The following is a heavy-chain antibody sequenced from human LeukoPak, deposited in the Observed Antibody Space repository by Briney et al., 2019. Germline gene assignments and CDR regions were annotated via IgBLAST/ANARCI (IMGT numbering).Heavy chain of an antibody. CDR3: VLAAAGLNWFDP. V-gene: IGHV1-2*02. J-gene: IGHJ5*02. Sequence: ASVKVSCKASGYTLRSYGITWVRQAPGQGLEWMGWVNPKSGSTNYAQKLQGRVTMTRDTSISTAYVELSRLISDDTALYYCVLAAAGLNWFDPWGQGTLVTVSS. CDR2: VNPKSGST. CDR1: GYTLRSYG. D-gene: IGHD6-13*01.